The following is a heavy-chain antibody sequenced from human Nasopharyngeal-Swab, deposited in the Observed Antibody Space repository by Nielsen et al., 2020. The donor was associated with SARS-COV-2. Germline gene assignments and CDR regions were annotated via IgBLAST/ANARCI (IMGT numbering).Heavy chain of an antibody. CDR3: VRERLTGGGAFDI. J-gene: IGHJ3*02. Sequence: GGSLRLSCAASGFPFSVYWMTWVRQAPGGGLEWVANIKQDGSEAFYADSVKGRFTISRDNAKRSLYLQLNSPSADDTALFYCVRERLTGGGAFDIWGQGTMVTVSS. D-gene: IGHD2-15*01. CDR2: IKQDGSEA. V-gene: IGHV3-7*01. CDR1: GFPFSVYW.